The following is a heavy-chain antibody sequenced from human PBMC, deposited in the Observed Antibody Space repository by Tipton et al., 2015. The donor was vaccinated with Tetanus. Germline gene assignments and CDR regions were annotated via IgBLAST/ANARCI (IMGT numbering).Heavy chain of an antibody. D-gene: IGHD1-7*01. Sequence: QVQLVQSGAEAKKPGSSVRVSCKTSGGTFNSYAISWVRQAPGQGLEWMGGIFPQFGTSNNAPKFQGRVTISADKSTGTAYMELSSLRSDDTAVYYCTRDQGGTTRVDAFDFWGQGTVVTVSS. J-gene: IGHJ3*01. CDR1: GGTFNSYA. V-gene: IGHV1-69*06. CDR2: IFPQFGTS. CDR3: TRDQGGTTRVDAFDF.